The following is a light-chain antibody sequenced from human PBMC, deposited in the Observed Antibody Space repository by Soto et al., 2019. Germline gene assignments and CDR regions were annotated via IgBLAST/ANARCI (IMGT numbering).Light chain of an antibody. CDR3: SSYTSGSTVV. V-gene: IGLV2-14*01. CDR1: SSDVGNYNY. J-gene: IGLJ2*01. Sequence: QSALTQPASVSGSPGQSITISCTGTSSDVGNYNYVSWYQQHPGTAPKLIIYEVTSRPSGVSSRFSGSKSGNTASLTISGLQAEDEADYYCSSYTSGSTVVFGGGTKLTVL. CDR2: EVT.